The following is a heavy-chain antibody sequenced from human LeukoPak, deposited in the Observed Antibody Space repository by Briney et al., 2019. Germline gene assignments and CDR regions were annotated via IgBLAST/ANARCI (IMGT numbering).Heavy chain of an antibody. J-gene: IGHJ4*02. CDR2: ISWNSGSI. V-gene: IGHV3-9*01. CDR3: AKDISYYDSSGCDC. Sequence: GRSLRLSCAASGFTFDDYAMHWVRQAPGKGLEWVSGISWNSGSIGYADSVKGRFTISRDNAKNSLYLQMNSLRAEDTALYYCAKDISYYDSSGCDCWGQGTLVTVSS. D-gene: IGHD3-22*01. CDR1: GFTFDDYA.